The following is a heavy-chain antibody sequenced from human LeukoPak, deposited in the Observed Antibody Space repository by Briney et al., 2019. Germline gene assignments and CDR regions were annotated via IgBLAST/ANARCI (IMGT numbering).Heavy chain of an antibody. V-gene: IGHV1-18*01. CDR2: ISASNGNT. D-gene: IGHD2-2*01. CDR3: ARESYCSSTSCYSMSGFDP. Sequence: ASVKVSCKAPGYTFTSYGISWVRQAPGQGLEWMGWISASNGNTNYAQKLQGRVTMTTDTSTSTAYMELRSLRSDDPAVYYCARESYCSSTSCYSMSGFDPWGQGTLVTVSS. CDR1: GYTFTSYG. J-gene: IGHJ5*02.